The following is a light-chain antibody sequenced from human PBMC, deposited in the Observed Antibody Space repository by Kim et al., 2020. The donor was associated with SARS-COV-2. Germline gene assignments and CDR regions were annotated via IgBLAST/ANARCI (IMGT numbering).Light chain of an antibody. Sequence: GAPVKLTCTLSSGHSSYAIAWQRQQPEKGPRYLMKLNSDGSHSKGDGIPDRFSGSSSGAERYLSISSLQSEDEADYYCQTWGTGMVFGGGTQLTVL. CDR2: LNSDGSH. CDR1: SGHSSYA. CDR3: QTWGTGMV. V-gene: IGLV4-69*01. J-gene: IGLJ3*02.